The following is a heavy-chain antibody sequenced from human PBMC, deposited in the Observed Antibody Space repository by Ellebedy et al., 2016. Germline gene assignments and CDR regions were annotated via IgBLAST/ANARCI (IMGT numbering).Heavy chain of an antibody. D-gene: IGHD4-17*01. CDR1: GFTFNSYW. Sequence: GESLKISCAASGFTFNSYWMSWVRQAPGKGLEWVANINQDGSEKYYVDSVKGRFTISRDNAKNSLYLQINSLRAEDTAVYYCFNYGARWGQGTLVTVSS. V-gene: IGHV3-7*01. CDR3: FNYGAR. CDR2: INQDGSEK. J-gene: IGHJ4*02.